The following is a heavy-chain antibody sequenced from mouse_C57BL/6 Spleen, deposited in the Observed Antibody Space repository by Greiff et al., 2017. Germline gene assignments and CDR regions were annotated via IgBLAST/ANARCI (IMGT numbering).Heavy chain of an antibody. D-gene: IGHD2-4*01. V-gene: IGHV3-6*01. CDR3: AKARSIYYDYGGFAY. J-gene: IGHJ3*01. CDR2: ISYDGSN. CDR1: GYSITSGYY. Sequence: DVKLQESGPGLVKPSQSLSLTCSVTGYSITSGYYWNWIRQFPGNKLEWMGYISYDGSNNYNPSLKNRISITRDTSKNQFFLKLNSVTTEDTATYYCAKARSIYYDYGGFAYWGQGTLVTVSA.